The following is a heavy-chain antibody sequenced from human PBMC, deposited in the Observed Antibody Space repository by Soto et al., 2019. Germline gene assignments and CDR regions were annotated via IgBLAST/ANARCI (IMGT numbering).Heavy chain of an antibody. CDR1: GYTFTSYG. CDR2: ISAYNGNT. Sequence: QVQLVQSGAEVKKPGASVKVSCKASGYTFTSYGISWVRQAPGQGIEWMGWISAYNGNTNYAQKLQGRVTMTTDTSTSTAYMELGSLRSDDTAVYYCARARSLRRYFDSLPPADNWFDPWGQGTLVTVSS. J-gene: IGHJ5*02. CDR3: ARARSLRRYFDSLPPADNWFDP. D-gene: IGHD3-9*01. V-gene: IGHV1-18*01.